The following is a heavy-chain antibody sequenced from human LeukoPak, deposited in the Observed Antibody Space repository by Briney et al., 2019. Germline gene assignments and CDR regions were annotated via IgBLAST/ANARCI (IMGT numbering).Heavy chain of an antibody. D-gene: IGHD1-1*01. V-gene: IGHV1-2*02. CDR2: INPNSGGT. J-gene: IGHJ5*02. CDR3: AGGKRPEVSAHPENWFDP. Sequence: GASVKVSCKASGYTFTGYYMHWVRQAPGQGLEWMGWINPNSGGTNYAQKFQGRVTMTRDRSISTAYMELSRLRSDDTAVYYCAGGKRPEVSAHPENWFDPWGQGTLVTVSS. CDR1: GYTFTGYY.